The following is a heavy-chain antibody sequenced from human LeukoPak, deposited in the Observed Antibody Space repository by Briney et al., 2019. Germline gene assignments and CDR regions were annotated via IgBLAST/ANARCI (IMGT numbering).Heavy chain of an antibody. D-gene: IGHD3-22*01. CDR1: GYTFTSYD. CDR3: ARGARPYYYDSSEHSFDY. CDR2: MNPNSGNT. J-gene: IGHJ4*02. Sequence: ASVKVSCKASGYTFTSYDINWVRQATGQGLEWMGWMNPNSGNTGYAQKFQGRVTMTRNTSISTAYMELSSLRSEDTAVYYCARGARPYYYDSSEHSFDYWGQGTLVTVPS. V-gene: IGHV1-8*01.